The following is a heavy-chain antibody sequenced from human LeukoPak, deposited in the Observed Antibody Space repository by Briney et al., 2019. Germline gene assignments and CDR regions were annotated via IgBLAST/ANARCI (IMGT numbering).Heavy chain of an antibody. V-gene: IGHV3-66*01. D-gene: IGHD6-19*01. Sequence: GGSLRLSCAASGFTVSSNYMTWVRHAPGKGLEWVSSIYSGGSTYYADSVKGRFTISRDNSKNTLYLQMNSLRAEDTAVYYCARDTPVAGKGYYFDYWGQGTLVTVSS. J-gene: IGHJ4*02. CDR2: IYSGGST. CDR1: GFTVSSNY. CDR3: ARDTPVAGKGYYFDY.